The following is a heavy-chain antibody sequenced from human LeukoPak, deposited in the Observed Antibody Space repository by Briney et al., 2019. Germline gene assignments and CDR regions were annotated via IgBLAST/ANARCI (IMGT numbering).Heavy chain of an antibody. Sequence: SETLSLTCAVYGGSLSGYYWSWIRQPPGKGLEWIGEINHSGSINYNPSLKSRVTISVDTSKNQFSLKLSSVTAADTAVYYCARDRYSGSDGMDVWGQGTTVTVSS. CDR2: INHSGSI. CDR1: GGSLSGYY. CDR3: ARDRYSGSDGMDV. J-gene: IGHJ6*02. D-gene: IGHD4-11*01. V-gene: IGHV4-34*01.